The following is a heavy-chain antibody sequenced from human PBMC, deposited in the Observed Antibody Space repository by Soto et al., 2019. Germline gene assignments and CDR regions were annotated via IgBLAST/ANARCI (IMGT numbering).Heavy chain of an antibody. J-gene: IGHJ4*02. D-gene: IGHD3-22*01. CDR2: IYYSGST. V-gene: IGHV4-39*01. CDR3: MLDSGWKDFDY. CDR1: GGSITSSSYY. Sequence: PSETLSLTCTVCGGSITSSSYYWGWIRQPPGKGLKWIGNIYYSGSTYYNPSLKSRVTISVDTSKNQFSLKLSSVTAADTAVYYYMLDSGWKDFDYWGQGNLLPVSS.